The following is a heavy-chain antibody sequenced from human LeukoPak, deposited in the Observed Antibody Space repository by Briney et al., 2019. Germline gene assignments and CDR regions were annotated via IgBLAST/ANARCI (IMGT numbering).Heavy chain of an antibody. D-gene: IGHD3-10*01. Sequence: SVKVSCKASGGTFSSYAISWVRQAPGQGLEWMGGIIPIFGTANYAQKFQGRVTITADESTSTAYMELSSLRSEDTAVYYCARVRGQFGDTSTYYYYYMDVWGQGTLVTVSS. CDR1: GGTFSSYA. V-gene: IGHV1-69*13. CDR2: IIPIFGTA. J-gene: IGHJ6*03. CDR3: ARVRGQFGDTSTYYYYYMDV.